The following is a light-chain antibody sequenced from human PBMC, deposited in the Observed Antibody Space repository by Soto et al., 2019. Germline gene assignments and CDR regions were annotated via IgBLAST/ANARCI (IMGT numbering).Light chain of an antibody. J-gene: IGKJ4*01. V-gene: IGKV3-15*01. Sequence: EFVLTQSPAILSVSPGERVTFSCRASLSVTNNLAWYQHKPGQAPRLLIQYASTRATGIPVRFSGSGSGTEFTLTINSLQSEDFAIYYCQQFYRWPVTFGGGTRWIS. CDR1: LSVTNN. CDR3: QQFYRWPVT. CDR2: YAS.